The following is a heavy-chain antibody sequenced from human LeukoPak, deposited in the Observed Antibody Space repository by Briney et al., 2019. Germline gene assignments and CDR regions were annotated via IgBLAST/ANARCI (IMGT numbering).Heavy chain of an antibody. CDR2: IWYDGSNK. Sequence: PGGSLRLSCAASGFIFSNYGMHWVRQAPGKGLEWVAFIWYDGSNKYYADSVKGRFTISRDNSKNTVYLQMNSLRAEDTAVYYCARGLRNTDTFDIWGQGTMVTVSS. CDR1: GFIFSNYG. V-gene: IGHV3-33*01. CDR3: ARGLRNTDTFDI. J-gene: IGHJ3*02.